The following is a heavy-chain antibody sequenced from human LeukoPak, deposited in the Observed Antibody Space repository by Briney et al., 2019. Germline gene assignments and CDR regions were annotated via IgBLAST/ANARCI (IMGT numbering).Heavy chain of an antibody. CDR2: IRGDGSVK. Sequence: GGSLILSCVASGFTFSKYWMTWVRQAPGKGLEWVANIRGDGSVKYLLDSVKGRFTISRDNVKNSLSLEMNNLRAEDTAVYYCSRDANYYDSSRHYFDAFDIWGQGTMVTVSS. D-gene: IGHD3-22*01. J-gene: IGHJ3*02. CDR3: SRDANYYDSSRHYFDAFDI. V-gene: IGHV3-7*01. CDR1: GFTFSKYW.